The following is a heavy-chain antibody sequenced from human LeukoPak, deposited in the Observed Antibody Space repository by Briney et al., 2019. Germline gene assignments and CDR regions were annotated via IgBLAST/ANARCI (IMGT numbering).Heavy chain of an antibody. CDR2: FDPEDGEA. V-gene: IGHV1-24*01. J-gene: IGHJ4*02. CDR3: ATGPGRGYSYGRFDY. D-gene: IGHD5-18*01. Sequence: ASVKVSCKVSGYTLTELSMHWVRQAPGKGLEWMGGFDPEDGEAIYAQKSQGRVTMTEDTSTDTAYMELSSLRSEDTAVYYCATGPGRGYSYGRFDYWGQGTLVTVSS. CDR1: GYTLTELS.